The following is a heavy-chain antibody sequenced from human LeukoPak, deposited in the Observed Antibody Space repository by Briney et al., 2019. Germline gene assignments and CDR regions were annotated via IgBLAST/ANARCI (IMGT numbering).Heavy chain of an antibody. J-gene: IGHJ5*02. D-gene: IGHD6-13*01. CDR2: INPDGGRI. CDR1: GFTFSNYW. CDR3: ARYSSSWYSGWFDP. Sequence: GGSPRLSCAASGFTFSNYWMHWVRQAPGKGLVWVSRINPDGGRISYADSVQGRFTISRDNAKNTVYLQMNSLRAEDTAVYYCARYSSSWYSGWFDPWGQGTLVTVSS. V-gene: IGHV3-74*01.